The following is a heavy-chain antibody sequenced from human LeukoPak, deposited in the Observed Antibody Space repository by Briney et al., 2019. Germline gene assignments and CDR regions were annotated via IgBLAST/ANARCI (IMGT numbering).Heavy chain of an antibody. CDR1: GGSISSSSYY. V-gene: IGHV4-39*01. J-gene: IGHJ3*02. D-gene: IGHD1-26*01. Sequence: SETLSLTCTVSGGSISSSSYYWGALRQPPGKGLEWVGNIYYSENTFYNPPLKSRVTISVDTSKNQFSLKLSSVTAADTAVYYCARYSGSHYAFDIWGQGTMVTVSS. CDR3: ARYSGSHYAFDI. CDR2: IYYSENT.